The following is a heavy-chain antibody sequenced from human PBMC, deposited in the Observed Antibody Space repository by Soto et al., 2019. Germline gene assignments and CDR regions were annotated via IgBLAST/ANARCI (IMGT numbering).Heavy chain of an antibody. CDR3: ARDLVPIWNYVGLAPGAQHWFDP. V-gene: IGHV1-46*02. J-gene: IGHJ5*02. CDR2: ITPSSGST. D-gene: IGHD1-7*01. Sequence: QVQLVQSGAEVRKPGASVKVSCKASGYTFNNYFMHWVRQAPAQGLEWMGVITPSSGSTTYAQRVQGRLTMTRDTSTSTVYMELRSLRPEDTAVYFCARDLVPIWNYVGLAPGAQHWFDPWGQGTLVTVSS. CDR1: GYTFNNYF.